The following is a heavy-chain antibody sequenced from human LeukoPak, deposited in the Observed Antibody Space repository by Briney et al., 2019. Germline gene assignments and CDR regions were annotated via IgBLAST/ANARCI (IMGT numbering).Heavy chain of an antibody. V-gene: IGHV4-4*07. D-gene: IGHD3-10*01. CDR1: GGSISSYY. J-gene: IGHJ6*02. CDR3: ARIGNYDSGSSIGMDV. CDR2: MDTSGST. Sequence: SETLSLTCTVSGGSISSYYWSWLRQPVGKGLEWIGRMDTSGSTRYNPSLKSRVTISLDTSKNQLSLRLDSVTAADTAIYYCARIGNYDSGSSIGMDVWGQGTTVTVSS.